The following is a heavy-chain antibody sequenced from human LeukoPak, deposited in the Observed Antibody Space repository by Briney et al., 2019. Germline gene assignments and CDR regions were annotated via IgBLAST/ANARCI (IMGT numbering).Heavy chain of an antibody. D-gene: IGHD6-13*01. Sequence: PSETLSLTCTVSGVSITNYYLSWIRQSPGKGLEWLGYIYGSGGTNYNPSLKSRVTISVDASRSQFSLDLRSVTSADTAMYFCATHASSWYGGKFDPWGQGILVTVSS. J-gene: IGHJ5*02. CDR2: IYGSGGT. CDR3: ATHASSWYGGKFDP. V-gene: IGHV4-59*08. CDR1: GVSITNYY.